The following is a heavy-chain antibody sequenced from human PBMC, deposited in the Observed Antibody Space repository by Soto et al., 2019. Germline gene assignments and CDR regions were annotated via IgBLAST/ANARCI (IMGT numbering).Heavy chain of an antibody. D-gene: IGHD1-1*01. CDR2: INHSGST. Sequence: SETLSLTCAVYGGSFSGYYWSWIRQPPGKGLEWIGEINHSGSTNYNPSLKSRVTISVDTSKNQFSLKLSSVTAADTAVYYCARGRVPRNYYYYYGMDVWGQGSTVTVSS. CDR3: ARGRVPRNYYYYYGMDV. J-gene: IGHJ6*02. CDR1: GGSFSGYY. V-gene: IGHV4-34*01.